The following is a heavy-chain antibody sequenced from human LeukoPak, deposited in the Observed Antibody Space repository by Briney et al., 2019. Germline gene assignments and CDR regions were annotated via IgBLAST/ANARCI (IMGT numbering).Heavy chain of an antibody. V-gene: IGHV3-30*02. CDR1: GFTFSSYG. Sequence: GGSLRLSCAASGFTFSSYGMHWVRQAPGKGLEWVAFIRYDGSNKYYADSVKGRFTISRDNSKNTLYLQMNSLRAEDTAVYYCAKGRSGIAAAGLNYWGQGTLVTVSS. J-gene: IGHJ4*02. D-gene: IGHD6-13*01. CDR2: IRYDGSNK. CDR3: AKGRSGIAAAGLNY.